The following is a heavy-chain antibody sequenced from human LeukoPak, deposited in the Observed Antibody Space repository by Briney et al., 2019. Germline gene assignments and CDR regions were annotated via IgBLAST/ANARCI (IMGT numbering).Heavy chain of an antibody. V-gene: IGHV4-30-2*01. CDR1: GGSISSGGYS. Sequence: SQTLSLTCAVSGGSISSGGYSWSWIRQPPGKGLEWIGYIYHSGSTYYNPSLKSRVTISVDTSKNQFSLKLSSVTAADTAVYYCARGLLDYDFWSGDTYYFDYWGQGTLVTVSS. CDR2: IYHSGST. D-gene: IGHD3-3*01. J-gene: IGHJ4*02. CDR3: ARGLLDYDFWSGDTYYFDY.